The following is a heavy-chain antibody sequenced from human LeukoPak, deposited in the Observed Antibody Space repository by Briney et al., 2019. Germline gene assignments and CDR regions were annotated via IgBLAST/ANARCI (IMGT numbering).Heavy chain of an antibody. CDR1: GFTFSSYS. J-gene: IGHJ4*02. Sequence: GGSLRLSCAASGFTFSSYSMNWVRQAPGKGLEWVAHIATSGRVMYYADSVKGRFTISRDNAENSLYLQMNSLRADDTAIYYCARDNWGEDYWGQGTLVTVSS. V-gene: IGHV3-21*04. CDR3: ARDNWGEDY. D-gene: IGHD7-27*01. CDR2: IATSGRVM.